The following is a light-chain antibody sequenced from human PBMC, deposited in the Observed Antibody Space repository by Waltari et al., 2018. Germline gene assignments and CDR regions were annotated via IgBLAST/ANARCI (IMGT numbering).Light chain of an antibody. V-gene: IGKV3-20*01. CDR3: QHYVNLPVT. CDR2: DAS. Sequence: CRASQSVCKSLAWYQQRPGQAPRLLIYDASTRATGTPGRFSGSGFGTDFSLAISSLEPEDFAVYFCQHYVNLPVTFGQGTKVEI. CDR1: QSVCKS. J-gene: IGKJ1*01.